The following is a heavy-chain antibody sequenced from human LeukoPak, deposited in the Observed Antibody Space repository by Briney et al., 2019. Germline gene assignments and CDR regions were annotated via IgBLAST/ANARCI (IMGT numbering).Heavy chain of an antibody. D-gene: IGHD2-2*01. Sequence: PGGSLRLSCAASGFTFSSYAMSWVRQAPGKGLEWVSAISGSGGSTYYADSVKGRFIISRDNSKNTLYLQMNSLRAEDTAVYYCAKDAGYCSSTSCDPWYYFDYWGQGTLVTVSS. CDR2: ISGSGGST. CDR1: GFTFSSYA. CDR3: AKDAGYCSSTSCDPWYYFDY. V-gene: IGHV3-23*01. J-gene: IGHJ4*02.